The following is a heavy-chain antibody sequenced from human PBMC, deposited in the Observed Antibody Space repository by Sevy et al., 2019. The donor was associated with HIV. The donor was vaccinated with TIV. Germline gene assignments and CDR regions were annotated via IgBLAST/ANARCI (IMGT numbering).Heavy chain of an antibody. CDR3: AREGCTKPHDY. Sequence: GGSLRLSCVASGFNFNIYSMSWVRQAPGKRLEWVSNLSFGCGRINHADSVQGRFTMSRDDSKKTVYLEMNSLRPEDTAVYYCAREGCTKPHDYWGQGTLVTVSS. V-gene: IGHV3-23*01. D-gene: IGHD2-8*01. J-gene: IGHJ4*02. CDR2: LSFGCGRI. CDR1: GFNFNIYS.